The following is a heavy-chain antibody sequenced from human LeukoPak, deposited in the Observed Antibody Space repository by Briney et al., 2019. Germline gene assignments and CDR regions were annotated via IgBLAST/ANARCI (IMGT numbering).Heavy chain of an antibody. CDR1: GYTFTGYY. J-gene: IGHJ4*02. CDR3: AREPQTLGYCSSTSCKGFDY. CDR2: INPNSGGT. V-gene: IGHV1-2*02. Sequence: ASVKVSCKASGYTFTGYYMHWVRQAPGQGLEWMGWINPNSGGTNYAQKFQGRVTMTRDTSISTAYMELSRLRSDDTAVYYCAREPQTLGYCSSTSCKGFDYWAREPWSPSPQ. D-gene: IGHD2-2*01.